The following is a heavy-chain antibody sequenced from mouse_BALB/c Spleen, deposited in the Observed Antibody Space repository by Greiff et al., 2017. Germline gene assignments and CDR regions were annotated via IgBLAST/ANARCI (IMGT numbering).Heavy chain of an antibody. CDR3: ARDLLRSAWFAY. CDR1: GFTFSSYG. Sequence: DVKLVESGGGLVQPGGSLKLSCAASGFTFSSYGMSWVRQTPDKRLELVATINSNGGSTYYPDSVKGRFTISRDNAKNTLYLQMSSLKSEDTAMYYCARDLLRSAWFAYWGQGTLVTVSA. V-gene: IGHV5-6-3*01. J-gene: IGHJ3*01. CDR2: INSNGGST. D-gene: IGHD1-1*01.